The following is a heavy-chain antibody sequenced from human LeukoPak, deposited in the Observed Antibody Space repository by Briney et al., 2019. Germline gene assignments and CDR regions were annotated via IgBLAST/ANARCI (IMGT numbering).Heavy chain of an antibody. J-gene: IGHJ6*02. Sequence: SETLSLTCTVSGGSISSYCWSWIRQPPGKGLEWIGEINHSGSTNYNPSLKSRVTISVDTSKNQFSLKLSSVTAADTAVYYCASLTTVTTYYYYGMDVWGQGTTVTVSS. D-gene: IGHD4-17*01. CDR1: GGSISSYC. CDR2: INHSGST. CDR3: ASLTTVTTYYYYGMDV. V-gene: IGHV4-34*01.